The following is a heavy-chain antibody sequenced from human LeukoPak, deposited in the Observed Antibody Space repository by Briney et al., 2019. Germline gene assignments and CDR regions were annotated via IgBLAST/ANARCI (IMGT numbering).Heavy chain of an antibody. Sequence: PGGSLRLSCAASGFTFSSYWMSWVRQAPGKGLEWVANIKQDGSEKYYVDSVKGRFTISRDNAKNSLYLQMNSLRAEDTAVYYCARLGSGSFELTYYYYGMDVWGHGTTVTVSS. CDR3: ARLGSGSFELTYYYYGMDV. CDR1: GFTFSSYW. D-gene: IGHD3-10*01. J-gene: IGHJ6*02. V-gene: IGHV3-7*05. CDR2: IKQDGSEK.